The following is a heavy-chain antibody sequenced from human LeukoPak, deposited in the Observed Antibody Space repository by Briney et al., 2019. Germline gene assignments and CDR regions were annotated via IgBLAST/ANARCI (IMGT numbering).Heavy chain of an antibody. D-gene: IGHD1-26*01. CDR2: TNEEGSIT. J-gene: IGHJ5*02. V-gene: IGHV3-74*01. CDR3: GRDLGGRGGA. CDR1: GFSFSRYW. Sequence: PGGSLRLSCAASGFSFSRYWMHWVRQVPGTGLVWVSRTNEEGSITDYADSVKGRFTISRDNAKDALYLQMNNLRPEDTAVYYCGRDLGGRGGACGQGALVTVSS.